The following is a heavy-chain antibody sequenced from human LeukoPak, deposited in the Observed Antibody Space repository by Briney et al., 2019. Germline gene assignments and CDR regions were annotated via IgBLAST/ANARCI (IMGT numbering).Heavy chain of an antibody. CDR3: ARDQAVQLWLRDYYYYYGMDV. CDR1: GGSISSGDYY. Sequence: SETLSLTCTVSGGSISSGDYYWSWIRQPPGKGLEWIGYIYYSGSTYYNPSLKSRVTISVDTSKNQFSLKLSSVTAADTAVYYCARDQAVQLWLRDYYYYYGMDVWGQGTTVTVSS. J-gene: IGHJ6*02. CDR2: IYYSGST. V-gene: IGHV4-30-4*01. D-gene: IGHD5-18*01.